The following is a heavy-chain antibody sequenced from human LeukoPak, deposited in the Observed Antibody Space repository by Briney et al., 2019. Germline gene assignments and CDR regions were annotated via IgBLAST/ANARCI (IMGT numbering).Heavy chain of an antibody. J-gene: IGHJ4*02. CDR2: VSCFNGDT. CDR1: GYTFNHHG. Sequence: ASVKVSCKASGYTFNHHGISWVRQAPGQGLEWMGWVSCFNGDTHYAQKFQGRVTMTRDTSTTTAYMELRSLRSDDTPLYYCARDPTNTSGRYAYHDYWGQGTLVTVSS. CDR3: ARDPTNTSGRYAYHDY. V-gene: IGHV1-18*04. D-gene: IGHD6-19*01.